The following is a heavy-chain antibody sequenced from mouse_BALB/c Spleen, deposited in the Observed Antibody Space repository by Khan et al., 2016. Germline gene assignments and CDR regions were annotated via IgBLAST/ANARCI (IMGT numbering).Heavy chain of an antibody. D-gene: IGHD1-1*01. CDR3: AIHSVYYGSSYIAY. Sequence: QVQLKESGPGLVAPSQSLSITCTISGFSLTSYGVHWVRQPPGKGLEWLVVIWSDGSTTYNSALKSRLSISKDNSKSQVFLKMNSLQTDDTAMYYYAIHSVYYGSSYIAYWGQGTLVTVSA. J-gene: IGHJ3*01. V-gene: IGHV2-6-1*01. CDR1: GFSLTSYG. CDR2: IWSDGST.